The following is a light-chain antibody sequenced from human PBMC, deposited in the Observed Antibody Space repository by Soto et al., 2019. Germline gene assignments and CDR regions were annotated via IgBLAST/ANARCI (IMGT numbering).Light chain of an antibody. V-gene: IGLV2-23*02. CDR1: SSDVGSYNL. CDR2: EVS. CDR3: CSYAGSSTYV. J-gene: IGLJ1*01. Sequence: QSVLTQPASVSGSPGQSIPISCTGTSSDVGSYNLVSWYQQHPGKAPKLMIYEVSKRPSGVSNRFSGSKSGNTASLTISGLQAKDEADYYCCSYAGSSTYVFGTGTKVTVL.